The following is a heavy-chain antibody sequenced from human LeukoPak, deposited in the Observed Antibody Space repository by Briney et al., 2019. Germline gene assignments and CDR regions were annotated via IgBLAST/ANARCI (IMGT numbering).Heavy chain of an antibody. D-gene: IGHD3-3*01. V-gene: IGHV3-23*01. J-gene: IGHJ6*03. Sequence: GGSLRLSCAASGFTFSSYAMSWVRQAPGKGLEWVSAISGSGGSTYYADSVKGRFTISRDNSKNTLYLQMNSLRAADTAVYYCAKGDDFWSGKYYYYYYMDVWGKGTTVTVSS. CDR1: GFTFSSYA. CDR2: ISGSGGST. CDR3: AKGDDFWSGKYYYYYYMDV.